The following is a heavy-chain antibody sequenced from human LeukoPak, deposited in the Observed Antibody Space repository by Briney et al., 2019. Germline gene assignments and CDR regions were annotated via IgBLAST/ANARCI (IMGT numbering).Heavy chain of an antibody. D-gene: IGHD3-22*01. CDR1: GGTFSGYA. V-gene: IGHV1-69*13. J-gene: IGHJ4*02. Sequence: GASVKVSCKASGGTFSGYAISWVRQAPGQGLEWMGGIIPIFGTANYAQKFQGRVTITADESTSTAYMGLSSLRSEDTAVYYCARQEALYDSSGYYPPDYWGQGTLVTVSS. CDR3: ARQEALYDSSGYYPPDY. CDR2: IIPIFGTA.